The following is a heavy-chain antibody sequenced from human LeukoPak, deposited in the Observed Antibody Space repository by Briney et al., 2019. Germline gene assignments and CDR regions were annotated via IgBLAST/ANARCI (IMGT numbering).Heavy chain of an antibody. CDR1: GFTFSNSW. Sequence: PRRSLRLSCAAPGFTFSNSWMHWVSQDPGKGLVWVSHINSDGSTTTYADSVKGRFTISRDNARNTVYLQMNSLRAEDTAVYYCTRDYSYAPDYWGQGSLVTVSS. CDR2: INSDGSTT. CDR3: TRDYSYAPDY. V-gene: IGHV3-74*01. J-gene: IGHJ4*02. D-gene: IGHD5-18*01.